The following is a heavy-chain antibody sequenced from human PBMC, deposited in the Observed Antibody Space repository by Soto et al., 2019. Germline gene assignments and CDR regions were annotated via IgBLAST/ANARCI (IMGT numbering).Heavy chain of an antibody. CDR1: GFTCSNYA. Sequence: SLRLSYAASGFTCSNYAIHWVRQAPGKGLEWVAVISYDEDKKYYADSVKGRFTISRDNSQNTLYLQMNSLRAEDTAVYYCARPREKQLVRYAFDIWGQGTMVTVSS. V-gene: IGHV3-30-3*01. J-gene: IGHJ3*02. CDR3: ARPREKQLVRYAFDI. CDR2: ISYDEDKK. D-gene: IGHD6-13*01.